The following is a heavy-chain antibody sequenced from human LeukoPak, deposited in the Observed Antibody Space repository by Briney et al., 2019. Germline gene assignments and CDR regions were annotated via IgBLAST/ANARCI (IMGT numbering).Heavy chain of an antibody. CDR3: ARSGCSRTTCPDY. V-gene: IGHV1-2*02. J-gene: IGHJ4*02. CDR2: IIPSSGDT. D-gene: IGHD2-2*01. CDR1: GYTFTDYY. Sequence: ASVEVSCKPSGYTFTDYYIHWVRQAPGQGLEWMGWIIPSSGDTNYAQKFQGRVTMTRDTSISTAYMELTSLGYDDAAVYYCARSGCSRTTCPDYWGQGTLVAISS.